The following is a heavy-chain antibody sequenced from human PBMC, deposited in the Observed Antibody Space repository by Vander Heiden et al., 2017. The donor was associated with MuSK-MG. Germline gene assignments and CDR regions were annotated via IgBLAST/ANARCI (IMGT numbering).Heavy chain of an antibody. V-gene: IGHV4-34*01. J-gene: IGHJ4*02. CDR2: INHSGST. CDR3: ARRRITIFGVVKQLDY. D-gene: IGHD3-3*01. Sequence: QVQLQPWGAGLLQPSETLSLTCAVYGGSFSGYYWIWNRQPPGKGLEWIGEINHSGSTNYNPSLKSRVTISVDTSKNQFSLKLSSVTAADTAVYYCARRRITIFGVVKQLDYWGQGTLVTVSS. CDR1: GGSFSGYY.